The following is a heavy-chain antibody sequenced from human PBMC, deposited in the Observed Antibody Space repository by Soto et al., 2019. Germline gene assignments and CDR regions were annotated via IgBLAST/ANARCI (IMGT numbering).Heavy chain of an antibody. CDR1: GSTFSSYT. J-gene: IGHJ6*02. CDR2: IIPVLTVT. D-gene: IGHD2-21*02. V-gene: IGHV1-69*02. Sequence: QVQLVQSGAEVRKPGSSVKVSCMASGSTFSSYTVNWVRQAPGKGLEWIGRIIPVLTVTDYARRFQGRVTITADRSAKTAYVELTRLTSEQTAVYYCARRRYCGTDCNEKFYYGMDVWGQGTTVTVSS. CDR3: ARRRYCGTDCNEKFYYGMDV.